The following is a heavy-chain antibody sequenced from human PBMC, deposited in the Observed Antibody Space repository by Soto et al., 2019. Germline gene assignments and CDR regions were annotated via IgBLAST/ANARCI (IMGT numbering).Heavy chain of an antibody. J-gene: IGHJ5*02. D-gene: IGHD3-16*01. CDR3: ARMETFGSLNWFDP. Sequence: ASVKVSCKASGYSFTNNDDSWERQATGQGLEWMGWMNPGSGDTGYAQKFQGRVTMTRDISIATAYMELSSLRSDDTAIYYCARMETFGSLNWFDPWGPGTLVTLSS. CDR1: GYSFTNND. CDR2: MNPGSGDT. V-gene: IGHV1-8*01.